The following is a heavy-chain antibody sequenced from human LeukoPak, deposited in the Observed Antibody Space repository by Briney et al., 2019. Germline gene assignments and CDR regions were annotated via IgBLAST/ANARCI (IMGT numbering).Heavy chain of an antibody. V-gene: IGHV3-30*02. CDR1: GFTFSSYG. CDR3: AKDSPPVGYYDSSGYPGAFDI. Sequence: PGGSLRLSCAASGFTFSSYGMHWVRQAPGKGLEWVAFIRYDGSNKYYADSVKGRFTISRDNSKNTLYLQMNSLRAEDTAVYYCAKDSPPVGYYDSSGYPGAFDIWGLGTMVTVSS. CDR2: IRYDGSNK. J-gene: IGHJ3*02. D-gene: IGHD3-22*01.